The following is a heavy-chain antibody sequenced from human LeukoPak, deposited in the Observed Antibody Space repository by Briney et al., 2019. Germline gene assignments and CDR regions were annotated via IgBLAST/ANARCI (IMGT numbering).Heavy chain of an antibody. V-gene: IGHV4-39*01. J-gene: IGHJ4*02. CDR3: ARHNAPRRVGFDF. CDR2: LSHRGNT. Sequence: SETLSLTCTVSGDSVSNDFYYWGWIRQPPGKGLEWVACLSHRGNTWYNPSLESRVTISVDTSKNRFSLNFNSVTAADTALYWCARHNAPRRVGFDFWGQGILVTVSS. D-gene: IGHD3-10*01. CDR1: GDSVSNDFYY.